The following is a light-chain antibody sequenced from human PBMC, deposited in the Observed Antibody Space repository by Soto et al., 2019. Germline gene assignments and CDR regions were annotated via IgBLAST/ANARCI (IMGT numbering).Light chain of an antibody. J-gene: IGLJ3*02. Sequence: QSALTQPASVSGSPGQSITISCTGTNSDVSGYKYVSWYQQHPGKAPKLMIYEVSNRPSGVSNRFSGSKSGNTASLTISGLQAEDEADYYCCAYVSSNTLLFGGGTKLTVL. CDR1: NSDVSGYKY. CDR2: EVS. CDR3: CAYVSSNTLL. V-gene: IGLV2-14*01.